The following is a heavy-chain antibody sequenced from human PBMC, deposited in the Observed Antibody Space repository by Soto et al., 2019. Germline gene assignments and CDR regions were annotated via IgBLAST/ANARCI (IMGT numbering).Heavy chain of an antibody. D-gene: IGHD2-15*01. CDR2: INVDGTET. CDR3: PRDKEVLLTNYGMAV. CDR1: RFTFGIYL. Sequence: WGSLRISCISPRFTFGIYLMHWVRQAPGKGLVWVSDINVDGTETWYADSVNGRFTISIDNDKKTLYLQMTGLRVDDTGVYYCPRDKEVLLTNYGMAVRGQGTTVTVSS. J-gene: IGHJ6*01. V-gene: IGHV3-74*01.